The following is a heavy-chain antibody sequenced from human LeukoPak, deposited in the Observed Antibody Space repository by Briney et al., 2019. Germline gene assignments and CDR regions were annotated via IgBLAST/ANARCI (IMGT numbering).Heavy chain of an antibody. CDR2: IYYSGST. D-gene: IGHD3-22*01. CDR3: AREAYYYDSSGYSYPSFDY. CDR1: GGSISSYY. Sequence: SETLPLTCTVSGGSISSYYWSWIRQPPGKGLEWIGYIYYSGSTNYNPSLKSRVTISVDTSKNQFSLKLSSVTAADTAVYYCAREAYYYDSSGYSYPSFDYWGQGTLVTVSS. V-gene: IGHV4-59*01. J-gene: IGHJ4*02.